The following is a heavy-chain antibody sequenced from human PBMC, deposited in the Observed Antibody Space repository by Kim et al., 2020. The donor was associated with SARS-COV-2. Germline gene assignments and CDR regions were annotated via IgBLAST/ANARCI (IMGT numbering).Heavy chain of an antibody. CDR1: GGSMITYY. CDR3: ARLTNLNRNGGFNYHAFDI. CDR2: IYYSGST. J-gene: IGHJ3*02. Sequence: SETLSLTCTVSGGSMITYYWSWIRQPPGRGMEWIGYIYYSGSTVYNPSLKSRVTVSVDTSENQFSLKLTSVTAADTALYYCARLTNLNRNGGFNYHAFDIWGQGTMVTVSS. D-gene: IGHD3-3*01. V-gene: IGHV4-59*01.